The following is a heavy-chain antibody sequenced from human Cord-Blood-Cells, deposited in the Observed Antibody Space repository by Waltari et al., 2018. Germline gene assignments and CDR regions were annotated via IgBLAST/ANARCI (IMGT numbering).Heavy chain of an antibody. CDR2: IYHSGST. D-gene: IGHD4-4*01. CDR3: ARPSLTVTGDY. J-gene: IGHJ4*02. V-gene: IGHV4-38-2*02. CDR1: GYSISSGYY. Sequence: QVQLQESGPGLVKPSETLSLTCTVSGYSISSGYYWGWIRQPPGKGLAWIGSIYHSGSTYYNPSLKSRVTISVDTSKNQFSLKLSSVTAADTAVYYCARPSLTVTGDYWGQGTLVTVSS.